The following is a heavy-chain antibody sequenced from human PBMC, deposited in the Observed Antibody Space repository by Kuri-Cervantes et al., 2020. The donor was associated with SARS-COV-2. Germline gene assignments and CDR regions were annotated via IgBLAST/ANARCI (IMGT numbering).Heavy chain of an antibody. CDR1: EFNFRYYG. J-gene: IGHJ6*02. CDR3: AKPGSVRGIIREDHYGLDV. D-gene: IGHD3-10*01. CDR2: ISYDGRDI. Sequence: GESLKISCVASEFNFRYYGMYWVRQAPGKGLEWVAHISYDGRDIHFRESVKGRFTVSRDNSKNTLYLQMNSLRLEDTGVYFRAKPGSVRGIIREDHYGLDVWGQGTTVTVSS. V-gene: IGHV3-30*18.